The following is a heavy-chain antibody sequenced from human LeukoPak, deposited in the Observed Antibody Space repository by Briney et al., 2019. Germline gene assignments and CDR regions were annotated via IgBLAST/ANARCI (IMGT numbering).Heavy chain of an antibody. CDR3: ALGYCGGGSCYAREYFQH. D-gene: IGHD2-15*01. CDR1: GGSISSGGYY. V-gene: IGHV4-31*03. J-gene: IGHJ1*01. CDR2: IYYSGST. Sequence: SETLSLTCTVSGGSISSGGYYWTWIRQHPGKGLEWIGYIYYSGSTYYTPSLKSRVTISVDTSKDQFSLRLCSVTAADTAVYYCALGYCGGGSCYAREYFQHWGQGTLVTVSS.